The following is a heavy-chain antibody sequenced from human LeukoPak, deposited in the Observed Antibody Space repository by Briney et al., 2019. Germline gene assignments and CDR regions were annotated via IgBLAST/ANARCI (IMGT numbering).Heavy chain of an antibody. J-gene: IGHJ5*02. Sequence: GGSLRLSCAASGFTFSSYVMTWVRQAPGRGLEWVSGVSGSGVSTYYADSVKGRFTISRDNSKNTLYLQMNSLKAEDTAVYYCAKGASSGWLLYWFDPWGQGTLVTVSS. V-gene: IGHV3-23*01. CDR2: VSGSGVST. CDR3: AKGASSGWLLYWFDP. D-gene: IGHD6-19*01. CDR1: GFTFSSYV.